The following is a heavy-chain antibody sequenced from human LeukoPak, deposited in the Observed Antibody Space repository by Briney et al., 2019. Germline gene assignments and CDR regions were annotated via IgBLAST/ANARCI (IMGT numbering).Heavy chain of an antibody. J-gene: IGHJ5*02. CDR3: VRDFAVKVAAYNWFDP. Sequence: PGGSLRLSCAASGFTFSSHLTHWVRQTPGKGLVWVSRINNDGSRTDYADSVKGRFTISRDNAKNTLYLEMNSLRAEDTAVYYCVRDFAVKVAAYNWFDPWRQGTLVTVSS. D-gene: IGHD6-19*01. CDR2: INNDGSRT. CDR1: GFTFSSHL. V-gene: IGHV3-74*01.